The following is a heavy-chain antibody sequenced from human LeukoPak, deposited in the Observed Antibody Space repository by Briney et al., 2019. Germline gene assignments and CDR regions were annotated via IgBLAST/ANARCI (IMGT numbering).Heavy chain of an antibody. CDR3: VRDTGSKYYYDSSGKGTDAFDI. Sequence: SEPLSLTCTVSGGSISSYYSSWIRQPAGKGLEWIGRIYTSGSTNYNPSLKSRVTMSVDTSKNQFSLKLSSVTAADTAVYYCVRDTGSKYYYDSSGKGTDAFDIWGQGTMVTVSS. CDR1: GGSISSYY. CDR2: IYTSGST. D-gene: IGHD3-22*01. J-gene: IGHJ3*02. V-gene: IGHV4-4*07.